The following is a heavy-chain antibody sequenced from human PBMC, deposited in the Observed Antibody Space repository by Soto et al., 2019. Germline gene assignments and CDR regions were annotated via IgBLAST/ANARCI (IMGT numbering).Heavy chain of an antibody. CDR2: IAYDGINT. J-gene: IGHJ6*02. Sequence: GGSLRLSCVASGFNFGTYAIHWVRQAPGKGLQWVALIAYDGINTYYADSVKGRFTISRDNSKNTLHLQMNSLRPEDTGVYFCARVTPGNNLYYFSGLDVWGQGTSVTVSS. D-gene: IGHD1-1*01. CDR3: ARVTPGNNLYYFSGLDV. CDR1: GFNFGTYA. V-gene: IGHV3-30-3*01.